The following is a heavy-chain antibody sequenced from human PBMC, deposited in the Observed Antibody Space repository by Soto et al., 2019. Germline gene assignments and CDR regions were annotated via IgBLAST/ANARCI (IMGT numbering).Heavy chain of an antibody. V-gene: IGHV3-23*01. CDR1: GFTFTTYV. J-gene: IGHJ4*02. CDR3: AKDGTYSRSWPYYFDY. D-gene: IGHD6-13*01. Sequence: EVQLLESGGGLVQPGGSLRLSCAASGFTFTTYVMSWVRQAPGKGLEWVSGISGSGDRIYYSDSVKGRFTISRDNSKITVYLQMNSLRAEDTAVYYCAKDGTYSRSWPYYFDYWGQGTLVTVSS. CDR2: ISGSGDRI.